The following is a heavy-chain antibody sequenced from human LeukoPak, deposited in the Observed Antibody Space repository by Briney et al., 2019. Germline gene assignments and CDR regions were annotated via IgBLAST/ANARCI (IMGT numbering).Heavy chain of an antibody. Sequence: PSETLSLTCTVSGGSISGSSYYWGWIRQPPGKGLEWIGSIYYSGSTYYNPSLKSRVTISVDTSKNQFSLKLSSVTAADTAVFYCARLAAGTNSYYYYYMDVWGKGTTVTVSS. J-gene: IGHJ6*03. CDR2: IYYSGST. CDR1: GGSISGSSYY. D-gene: IGHD6-13*01. V-gene: IGHV4-39*01. CDR3: ARLAAGTNSYYYYYMDV.